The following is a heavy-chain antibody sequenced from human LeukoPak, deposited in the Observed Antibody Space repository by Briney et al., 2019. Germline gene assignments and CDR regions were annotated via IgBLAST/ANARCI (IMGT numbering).Heavy chain of an antibody. D-gene: IGHD2-21*01. CDR1: GGTFSSYA. Sequence: EASVKVSCKASGGTFSSYAITWVRQAPGQGLEWMGRIIPILTKANYAQKFQGRVTITADKSTSTAYMVLSSLGSEDTAVYYCARAGDGPLGYFDYWGQGTLVTVSS. CDR2: IIPILTKA. V-gene: IGHV1-69*04. J-gene: IGHJ4*02. CDR3: ARAGDGPLGYFDY.